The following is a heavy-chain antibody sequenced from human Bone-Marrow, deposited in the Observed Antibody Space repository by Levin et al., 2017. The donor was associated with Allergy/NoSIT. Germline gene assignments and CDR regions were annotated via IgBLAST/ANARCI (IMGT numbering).Heavy chain of an antibody. Sequence: KISCKASGGTLSRYGISWVRQAPGQGLEWMGRISPISGITTHAQKFQGRGTITADKATGTADMERSSRRSEDTALEYCASFNPIGGAMWPNVLGGWGLRTLVTISS. J-gene: IGHJ4*02. D-gene: IGHD1-26*01. CDR2: ISPISGIT. V-gene: IGHV1-69*04. CDR3: ASFNPIGGAMWPNVLGG. CDR1: GGTLSRYG.